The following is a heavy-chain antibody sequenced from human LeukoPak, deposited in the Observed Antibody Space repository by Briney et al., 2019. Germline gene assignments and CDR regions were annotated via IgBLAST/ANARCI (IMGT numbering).Heavy chain of an antibody. CDR1: GFTFSSYA. D-gene: IGHD6-13*01. V-gene: IGHV3-30*04. CDR3: ARDVFPHLAAAGTAGFDY. CDR2: ISYDGSNK. J-gene: IGHJ4*02. Sequence: GGSLRLSCAASGFTFSSYAMHWVRQAPGKGLEWVAVISYDGSNKYYADSVKGRFTISRDNAKNSLYLQMNSLRAEDTAVYYCARDVFPHLAAAGTAGFDYWGQGTLVTVSS.